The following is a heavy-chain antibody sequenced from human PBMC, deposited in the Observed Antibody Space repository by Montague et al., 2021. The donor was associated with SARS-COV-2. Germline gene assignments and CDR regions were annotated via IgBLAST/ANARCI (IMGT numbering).Heavy chain of an antibody. Sequence: SLRLSCATSGFTFSSYAMHWVRQAPGKGLEWVAVISYDGSNKYYADSVKGRFTISRDNSKNTLYLQMNSLRAGDTAVYYCARDRDSSSWYVRDDAFDIWGQGTMVTVSS. CDR2: ISYDGSNK. CDR1: GFTFSSYA. V-gene: IGHV3-30-3*01. CDR3: ARDRDSSSWYVRDDAFDI. J-gene: IGHJ3*02. D-gene: IGHD6-13*01.